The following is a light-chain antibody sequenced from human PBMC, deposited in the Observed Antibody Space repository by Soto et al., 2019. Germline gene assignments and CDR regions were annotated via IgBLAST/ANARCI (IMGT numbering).Light chain of an antibody. V-gene: IGKV3-20*01. CDR1: QSVSSNY. Sequence: EIVLTQSPGTLSLSPGDRATLSCRASQSVSSNYLAWYQQKPGQAPRLLIYGASSRATGIPDRFSGSGSGKDFTLTFSRLEPEDFAVYYCQRYGTSLPLTFGGGTKVDIK. CDR2: GAS. CDR3: QRYGTSLPLT. J-gene: IGKJ4*01.